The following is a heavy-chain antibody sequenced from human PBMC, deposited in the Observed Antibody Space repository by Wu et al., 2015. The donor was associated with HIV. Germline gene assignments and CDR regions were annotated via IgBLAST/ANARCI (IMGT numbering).Heavy chain of an antibody. J-gene: IGHJ6*02. V-gene: IGHV1-46*01. D-gene: IGHD5-12*01. Sequence: QVQLVQSGTEMKKPGASAKVSCKASGYIFTNYYMHWVRQAPGQGLAWMGVINPSVGITKYAEKFQGRVTMTSDTSTSTVYMEVSSLRSEDTALYYXARALGNGGIVATIGGFYYYGMDVWGQGPRSPSP. CDR1: GYIFTNYY. CDR2: INPSVGIT. CDR3: ARALGNGGIVATIGGFYYYGMDV.